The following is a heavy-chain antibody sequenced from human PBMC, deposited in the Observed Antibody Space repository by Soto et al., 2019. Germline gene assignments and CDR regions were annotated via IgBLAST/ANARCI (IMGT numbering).Heavy chain of an antibody. CDR1: GVSISSDY. CDR3: ARGLPWMDALDI. J-gene: IGHJ3*02. Sequence: QVQLQESGPGLVKPSETLSLTCTVSGVSISSDYWTWIRQSPGKGLEWIAYTSHTGSTDYNPSLKSRVTISLGTSKNQFALKLSSVSAADTAVYYWARGLPWMDALDIWCQGTKVTVSP. CDR2: TSHTGST. V-gene: IGHV4-59*01. D-gene: IGHD5-12*01.